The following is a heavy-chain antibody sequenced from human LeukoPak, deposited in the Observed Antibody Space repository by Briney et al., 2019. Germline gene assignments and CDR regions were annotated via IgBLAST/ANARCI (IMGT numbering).Heavy chain of an antibody. V-gene: IGHV4-39*01. CDR2: IYYSGST. Sequence: SETPSLTCTVSGGSISSSSYYWGWIRQPPGKGLEWIGSIYYSGSTYYNPSLKSRVTISVDTSKNQFSLKLSSVTAADTAVYYCARRGVGATSVFDYWGQGTLVTVSS. D-gene: IGHD1-26*01. CDR3: ARRGVGATSVFDY. J-gene: IGHJ4*02. CDR1: GGSISSSSYY.